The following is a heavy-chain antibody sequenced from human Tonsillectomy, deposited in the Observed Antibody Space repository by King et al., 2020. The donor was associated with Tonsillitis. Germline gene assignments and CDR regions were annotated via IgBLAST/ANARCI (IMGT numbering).Heavy chain of an antibody. CDR3: ARDSDYGDYGFDY. D-gene: IGHD4-17*01. J-gene: IGHJ4*02. V-gene: IGHV3-30*04. Sequence: VQLVESGGGVVQPGRSLRLSCAASGFTFSNFAMHWVRQAPGKGLEWMAVISYDGRNEYYADPVKGRFTISRDKSKNTLYLQMNSLRAEDTAVYYCARDSDYGDYGFDYWGQGTLVTVSS. CDR1: GFTFSNFA. CDR2: ISYDGRNE.